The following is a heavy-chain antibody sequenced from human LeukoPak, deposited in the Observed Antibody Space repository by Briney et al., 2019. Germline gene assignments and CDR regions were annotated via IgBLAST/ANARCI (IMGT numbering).Heavy chain of an antibody. CDR3: AKRKDLIDY. V-gene: IGHV3-23*01. CDR2: ISGSGGST. D-gene: IGHD1-14*01. J-gene: IGHJ4*02. CDR1: GFTVSSNY. Sequence: PGGSLRLSCAASGFTVSSNYMSWVRQAPGKGLEWVSVISGSGGSTYYADSVKGRFTISRDSSKNTLYLQMNSLRAEDTAVYYCAKRKDLIDYWGQGTLVTVSS.